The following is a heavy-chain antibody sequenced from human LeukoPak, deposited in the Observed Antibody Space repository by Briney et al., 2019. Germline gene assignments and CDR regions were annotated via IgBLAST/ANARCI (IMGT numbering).Heavy chain of an antibody. CDR2: MNPNSGNT. J-gene: IGHJ5*02. Sequence: ASVKVSCKASGYTFTSYDINWVRQATGQGLEWMRWMNPNSGNTGYAQKFQGRVTMTRNTSISTAYMELSSLRSEDTAVYYCARSRILSSIAVAGASWFDPWGQGTLVTVSS. V-gene: IGHV1-8*01. CDR3: ARSRILSSIAVAGASWFDP. D-gene: IGHD6-19*01. CDR1: GYTFTSYD.